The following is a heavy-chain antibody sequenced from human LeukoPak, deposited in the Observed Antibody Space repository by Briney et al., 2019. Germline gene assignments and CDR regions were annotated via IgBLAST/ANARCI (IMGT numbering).Heavy chain of an antibody. CDR3: AHYGDYRFLYYFDY. J-gene: IGHJ4*02. D-gene: IGHD4-17*01. V-gene: IGHV2-5*01. CDR2: IYWNNDN. CDR1: GFSLPTRGVG. Sequence: SGPTLVNPTPTLTLTCTFSGFSLPTRGVGVGWIRQPPGKALEWLSLIYWNNDNRYNPSLKTRLTITKDTSKNQVVLIMANMDPVDTATYYCAHYGDYRFLYYFDYWGQGTPVTVSS.